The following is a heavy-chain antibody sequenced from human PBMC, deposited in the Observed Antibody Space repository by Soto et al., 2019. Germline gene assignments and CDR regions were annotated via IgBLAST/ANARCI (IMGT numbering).Heavy chain of an antibody. CDR1: SGSITSSSYN. D-gene: IGHD2-8*01. CDR2: AYYSGST. Sequence: PSETLSLTCSVSSGSITSSSYNWGWIRQSPGKGLEWIGSAYYSGSTYYNPSLESRVTISVDTSKDQFSLKLTSVTAADTAVYYCVRHNSPMVYADTPLDYWGQGTLVTVSS. V-gene: IGHV4-39*01. CDR3: VRHNSPMVYADTPLDY. J-gene: IGHJ4*02.